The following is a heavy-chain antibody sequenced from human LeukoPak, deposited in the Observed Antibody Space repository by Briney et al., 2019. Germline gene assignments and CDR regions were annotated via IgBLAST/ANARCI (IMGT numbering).Heavy chain of an antibody. J-gene: IGHJ3*02. D-gene: IGHD1-26*01. Sequence: GGSLRLSCSASGFTLSNYWMHWVRQAPGKGLAWVSRINTDGSSTNYADSVKGRFTVSRDNAKNTLYLQMNSLRAEDTAVYYCARVIGWDEPFDIWGQGTMVTVSS. CDR1: GFTLSNYW. CDR3: ARVIGWDEPFDI. V-gene: IGHV3-74*01. CDR2: INTDGSST.